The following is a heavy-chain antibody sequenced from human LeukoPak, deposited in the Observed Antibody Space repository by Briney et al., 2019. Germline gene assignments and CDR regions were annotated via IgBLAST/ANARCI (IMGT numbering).Heavy chain of an antibody. Sequence: GGSLRLSCAASGFTFSSYWMSWVRHAPGKGLEWVANIKQGGSEKYYVHSVKGRFTISSDNAKNSLYLKMNSLGAEDTAVYYCTRIAAAVFDCWGQGTLVTVSS. CDR3: TRIAAAVFDC. CDR2: IKQGGSEK. D-gene: IGHD6-13*01. V-gene: IGHV3-7*01. CDR1: GFTFSSYW. J-gene: IGHJ4*02.